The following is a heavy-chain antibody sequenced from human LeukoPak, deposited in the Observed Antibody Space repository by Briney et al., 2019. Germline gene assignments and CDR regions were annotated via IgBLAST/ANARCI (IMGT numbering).Heavy chain of an antibody. CDR2: ISSSSSYI. CDR3: ASVPYYDFWSGYPYYMDV. V-gene: IGHV3-21*01. D-gene: IGHD3-3*01. CDR1: GFTFSSYS. Sequence: GGSLRLSCAASGFTFSSYSMNWVRQAPGKGLEWVSSISSSSSYIYYADSVKGRFTISRDNAKNSLCLQMNSLRAEDTAVYYCASVPYYDFWSGYPYYMDVWGKGTTVTVSS. J-gene: IGHJ6*03.